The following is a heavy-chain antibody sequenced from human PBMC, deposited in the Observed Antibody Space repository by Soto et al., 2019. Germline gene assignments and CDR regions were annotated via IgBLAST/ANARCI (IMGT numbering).Heavy chain of an antibody. CDR2: ISAYNGNT. V-gene: IGHV1-18*01. Sequence: QVQLVQSGAEVKKPGASVKVSCKASGYTFTSYGISWVRQAPGQGLEWMGWISAYNGNTNYAQKLQGRVTMTTDTPTHTXXMELRSLRSDDTAVYYCARDGEGVAAAGTAWYFDLWGRGTLVTVSS. CDR3: ARDGEGVAAAGTAWYFDL. CDR1: GYTFTSYG. J-gene: IGHJ2*01. D-gene: IGHD6-13*01.